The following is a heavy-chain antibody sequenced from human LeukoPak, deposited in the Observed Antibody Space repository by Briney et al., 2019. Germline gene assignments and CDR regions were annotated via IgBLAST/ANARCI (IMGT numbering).Heavy chain of an antibody. CDR1: GFTFNSYN. D-gene: IGHD1-26*01. Sequence: GGSLRLSCAASGFTFNSYNMHWVRQAPGKGLEWVAVIWYDGSNKYYADSVKGRFTISRDNSKNTLYLQMNSLRAEDTAVYYCARDQISEWELRYWGQGTLVTVSS. CDR2: IWYDGSNK. J-gene: IGHJ4*02. CDR3: ARDQISEWELRY. V-gene: IGHV3-33*08.